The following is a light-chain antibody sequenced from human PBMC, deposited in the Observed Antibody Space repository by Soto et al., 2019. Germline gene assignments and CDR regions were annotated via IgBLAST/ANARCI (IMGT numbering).Light chain of an antibody. CDR3: QQYGSSPWT. CDR1: QSVSSSH. V-gene: IGKV3-20*01. CDR2: GAS. J-gene: IGKJ1*01. Sequence: DIVLTQSPGTLSLSPGERATLSCRASQSVSSSHLAWYQQKPGQAPRLLIYGASSRATGIPDRFSGSGSGTDFTLTISRLEPEDFAVYYCQQYGSSPWTFGQGTKVDIK.